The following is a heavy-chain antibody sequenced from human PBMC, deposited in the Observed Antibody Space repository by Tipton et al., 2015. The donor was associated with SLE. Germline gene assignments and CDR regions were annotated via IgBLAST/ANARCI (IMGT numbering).Heavy chain of an antibody. Sequence: SLRLSCAASGFTFSSYWMHWVRQAPGKGLVWVSRINSDGSSTSYADSVKGRFTISRDNAKNTLYLQMSSLRAEDTAVYYCVKERLAYCGGDCSYFDYWGQGTLVTVSS. CDR2: INSDGSST. CDR1: GFTFSSYW. D-gene: IGHD2-21*02. CDR3: VKERLAYCGGDCSYFDY. J-gene: IGHJ4*02. V-gene: IGHV3-74*01.